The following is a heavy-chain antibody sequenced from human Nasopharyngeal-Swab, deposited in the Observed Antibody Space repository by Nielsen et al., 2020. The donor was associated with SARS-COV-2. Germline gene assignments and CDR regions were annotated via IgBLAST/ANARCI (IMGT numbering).Heavy chain of an antibody. CDR2: ISWNSGSI. CDR3: AEPYYDILTGYYIGAFDI. J-gene: IGHJ3*02. CDR1: GFTFDDYA. V-gene: IGHV3-9*01. Sequence: SLKISCAASGFTFDDYAMHWVRQAPGKGLEWVSGISWNSGSIGYADSVKGRFTISRDNAKNSLYLQMNSLRAEDTALYYCAEPYYDILTGYYIGAFDIWAKGQWSPSLQ. D-gene: IGHD3-9*01.